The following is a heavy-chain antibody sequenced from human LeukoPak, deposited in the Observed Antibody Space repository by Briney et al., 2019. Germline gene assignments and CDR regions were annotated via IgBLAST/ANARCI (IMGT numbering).Heavy chain of an antibody. Sequence: SETLSLTCVLSGYSISNGYYWGWTGHPPGKGLEWFERIFHSGNTYSNPSLKSRDTMSLDTSKNQYSLRLASVTAADTAAYYCARVRRGLYFDYWSQGTLVTVSS. CDR3: ARVRRGLYFDY. V-gene: IGHV4-38-2*01. CDR1: GYSISNGYY. J-gene: IGHJ4*02. CDR2: IFHSGNT. D-gene: IGHD3-10*01.